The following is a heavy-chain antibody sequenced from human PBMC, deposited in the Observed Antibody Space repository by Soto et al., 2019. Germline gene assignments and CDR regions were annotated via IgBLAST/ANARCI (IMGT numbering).Heavy chain of an antibody. CDR1: GGSISSYY. Sequence: PSETLSLTCTVSGGSISSYYWSWIRQPPGKGLEWIGYIYYSGSTNYNPSLKSRVTISVDTSKNQFSLKLSSVTAADTAVYYCARAGDLNEKPAVVVPAAGIIGGWFDPWGQGTLVTVSS. CDR3: ARAGDLNEKPAVVVPAAGIIGGWFDP. V-gene: IGHV4-59*01. D-gene: IGHD2-2*01. CDR2: IYYSGST. J-gene: IGHJ5*02.